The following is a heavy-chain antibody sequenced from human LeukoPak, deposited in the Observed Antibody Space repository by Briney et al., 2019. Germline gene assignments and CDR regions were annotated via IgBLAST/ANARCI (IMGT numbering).Heavy chain of an antibody. V-gene: IGHV3-21*01. CDR3: AGDPLTSYSSGWYISAFDI. D-gene: IGHD6-19*01. J-gene: IGHJ3*02. CDR2: ISSSSSYI. Sequence: PGGSLRLSCAASGFTFSSYSMNWVRQAPGKGLEWVSSISSSSSYIYYADSVKGRFTISRDNAKTSLYLQMNSLRAEDTAVYYCAGDPLTSYSSGWYISAFDIWGQGTMVTVSS. CDR1: GFTFSSYS.